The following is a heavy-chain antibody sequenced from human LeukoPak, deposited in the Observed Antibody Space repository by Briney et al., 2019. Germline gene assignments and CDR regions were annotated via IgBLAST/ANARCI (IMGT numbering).Heavy chain of an antibody. V-gene: IGHV4-39*01. Sequence: SETLSLTCTVSGGSISSSSYYWGWIRQPPGKGLEWIRSIYYSGSTYYNPSLKSRVTISVGTSKNQFSLKLSSVTAADTAVYYCAVTTVTISEWGQGTLVTVSS. CDR1: GGSISSSSYY. J-gene: IGHJ4*02. CDR2: IYYSGST. D-gene: IGHD4-17*01. CDR3: AVTTVTISE.